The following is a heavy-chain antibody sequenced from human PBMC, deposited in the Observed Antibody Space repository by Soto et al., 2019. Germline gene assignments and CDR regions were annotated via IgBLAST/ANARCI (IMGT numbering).Heavy chain of an antibody. J-gene: IGHJ6*02. D-gene: IGHD3-9*01. Sequence: GSTNYNPSLKSRVTISIDTSKNQFSLKLSSVTAADTAVYYCARGGGVILTGYLYYHYGMDVWGQGTTVTVSS. CDR2: GST. V-gene: IGHV4-59*09. CDR3: ARGGGVILTGYLYYHYGMDV.